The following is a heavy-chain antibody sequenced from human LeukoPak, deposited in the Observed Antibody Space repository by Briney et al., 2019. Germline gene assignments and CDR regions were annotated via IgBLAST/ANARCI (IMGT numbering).Heavy chain of an antibody. CDR2: INHSGST. J-gene: IGHJ4*02. Sequence: SETLSLTCAVYGGSFSGYYWSWIRQPPGKGLEWIGEINHSGSTNYNPSLKSRVTISVDTSKNQFSLKLSSVTPEDTAVYYCARQIYGDYVLDYWGQGTLVTVSS. D-gene: IGHD4-17*01. V-gene: IGHV4-34*01. CDR1: GGSFSGYY. CDR3: ARQIYGDYVLDY.